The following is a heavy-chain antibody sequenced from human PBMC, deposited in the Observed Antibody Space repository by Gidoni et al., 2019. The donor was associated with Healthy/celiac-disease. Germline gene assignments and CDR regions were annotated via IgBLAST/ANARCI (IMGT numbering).Heavy chain of an antibody. CDR2: IYWDDDK. V-gene: IGHV2-5*02. Sequence: QITLKESGPTLVKPTQTLTLTCTFSGLSLRTSGVGVGWIRQPPGKALEWLALIYWDDDKRYSPTLKSRLTITKDTSKNQVVLTMTNMDPVDTATYYCAHRRAGTHAFDYWGQGTLVTVSS. CDR1: GLSLRTSGVG. J-gene: IGHJ4*02. D-gene: IGHD1-1*01. CDR3: AHRRAGTHAFDY.